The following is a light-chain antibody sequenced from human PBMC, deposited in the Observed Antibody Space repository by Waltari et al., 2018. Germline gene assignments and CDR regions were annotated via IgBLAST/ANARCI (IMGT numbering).Light chain of an antibody. CDR3: AAWDDRLDSYV. CDR1: DSNIRANS. CDR2: RSN. V-gene: IGLV1-44*01. Sequence: QSVLTQAPSASGTPGRGVTVSCSGSDSNIRANSVTWYQPVPGAAPKVLIYRSNQRPSGAPDRFSGSKSGTSASLAISGLRSEDEADYYCAAWDDRLDSYVFGTGTRVTVL. J-gene: IGLJ1*01.